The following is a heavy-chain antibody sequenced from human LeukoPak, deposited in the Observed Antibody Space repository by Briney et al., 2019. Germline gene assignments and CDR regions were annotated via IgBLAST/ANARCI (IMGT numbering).Heavy chain of an antibody. V-gene: IGHV3-30-3*01. Sequence: GSLRLSCAASGFTFRSYAMHWVRQAPAKGLEWVAVISYDGSNKYYADSVKGRFTISRDNSKNTLYLQMNSLGAEDTAVYYCAREQYGDIYFDSWGQGTLVTVSS. D-gene: IGHD4-17*01. CDR3: AREQYGDIYFDS. CDR1: GFTFRSYA. CDR2: ISYDGSNK. J-gene: IGHJ4*02.